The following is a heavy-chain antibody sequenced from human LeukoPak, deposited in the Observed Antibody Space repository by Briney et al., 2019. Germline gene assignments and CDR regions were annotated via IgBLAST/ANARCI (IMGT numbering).Heavy chain of an antibody. V-gene: IGHV4-34*01. CDR3: ARGRLRNLCSTSLDGMDV. CDR2: INHSGST. Sequence: SETLSLTCAVYGGSFSGYYWSWIRQPQGKGLEWIGEINHSGSTNYNPSLKSRVIISVDTSKDQFSLKLSSVTATDTAVYYCARGRLRNLCSTSLDGMDVWGKGTTVTVSS. J-gene: IGHJ6*04. CDR1: GGSFSGYY. D-gene: IGHD2-2*01.